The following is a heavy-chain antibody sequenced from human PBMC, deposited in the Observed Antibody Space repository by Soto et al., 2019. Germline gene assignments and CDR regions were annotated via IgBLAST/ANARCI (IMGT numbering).Heavy chain of an antibody. CDR3: ARELRAAAGDAFDI. CDR2: IIPILGIA. D-gene: IGHD6-13*01. Sequence: ASVKVSCKASGGTFSSYTISWVRQAPGQGLEWMGRIIPILGIANYAQKFQGRVTITADKSTSTAYMELSSLRSEDTAVYYCARELRAAAGDAFDIWGQGTMVTVSS. CDR1: GGTFSSYT. J-gene: IGHJ3*02. V-gene: IGHV1-69*04.